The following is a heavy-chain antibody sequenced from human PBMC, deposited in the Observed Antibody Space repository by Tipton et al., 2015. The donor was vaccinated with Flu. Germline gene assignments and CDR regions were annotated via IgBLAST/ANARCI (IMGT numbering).Heavy chain of an antibody. CDR3: ATKFANWGVWEPRDY. V-gene: IGHV4-34*01. CDR2: INRSGST. Sequence: TLSLTCAVYGGSFSGYYWSWIRQPPGKGLEWIGEINRSGSTNYNPSLKSRVTISADTSKKQFSLKLNSVTAADTAVYFCATKFANWGVWEPRDYWGQGTLVTVS. CDR1: GGSFSGYY. D-gene: IGHD7-27*01. J-gene: IGHJ4*02.